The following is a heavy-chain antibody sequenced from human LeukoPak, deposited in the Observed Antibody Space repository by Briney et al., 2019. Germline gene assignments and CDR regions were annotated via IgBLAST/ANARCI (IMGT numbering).Heavy chain of an antibody. CDR2: INHSGST. CDR1: GGSFSGYY. J-gene: IGHJ4*02. D-gene: IGHD3-16*02. V-gene: IGHV4-34*01. Sequence: SETLSLTCAVYGGSFSGYYWSWIRQPPGKGLEWIGEINHSGSTNYNPSLKSRVTISVDTSKNQFSLKLSSVTAADTAVYYCARGLVMITLGGVIAYFDYWGQGTLVTVSS. CDR3: ARGLVMITLGGVIAYFDY.